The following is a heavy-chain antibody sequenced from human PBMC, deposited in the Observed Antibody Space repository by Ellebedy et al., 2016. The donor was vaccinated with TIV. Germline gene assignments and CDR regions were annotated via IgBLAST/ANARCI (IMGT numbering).Heavy chain of an antibody. CDR2: IYPGDSDT. V-gene: IGHV5-51*01. CDR3: ARVRVVVTALDAFDI. D-gene: IGHD2-21*02. CDR1: GYSFTSYW. J-gene: IGHJ3*02. Sequence: KVSCKGSGYSFTSYWIGWVRQMPGKGLEWMGIIYPGDSDTRYSPSFQGQVTISADKSISTAYLQWSSLKASDTAMYYCARVRVVVTALDAFDIWGQGTMVTVSS.